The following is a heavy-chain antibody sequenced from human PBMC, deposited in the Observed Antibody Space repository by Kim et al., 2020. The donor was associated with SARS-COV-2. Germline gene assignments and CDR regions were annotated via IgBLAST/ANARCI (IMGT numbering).Heavy chain of an antibody. D-gene: IGHD2-15*01. V-gene: IGHV4-39*07. Sequence: SETLSLTCTVSGGSVSSGSYNWGWIRQPPGKGLEWIGCIYYSGSTNYNPSLKSRVTISVDTSKNQFSLKLSSVTAADTAVYYCARGYCSGGSCLDYWGQGTLVTVSS. CDR2: IYYSGST. J-gene: IGHJ4*02. CDR1: GGSVSSGSYN. CDR3: ARGYCSGGSCLDY.